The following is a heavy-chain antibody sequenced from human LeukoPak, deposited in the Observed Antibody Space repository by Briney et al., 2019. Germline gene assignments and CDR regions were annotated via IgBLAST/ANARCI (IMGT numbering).Heavy chain of an antibody. V-gene: IGHV4-39*07. CDR3: ARETYSGSYYCAFDI. Sequence: PSETLSLTCTVSGGSINSSNYYWGWIRQPPGKGLEWIGSIYYSGSTYYNPSLKSRVTISVDTSKNQFSLKLSSVTAAVTAVYYCARETYSGSYYCAFDIWGQGTMVTVSS. CDR2: IYYSGST. J-gene: IGHJ3*02. D-gene: IGHD1-26*01. CDR1: GGSINSSNYY.